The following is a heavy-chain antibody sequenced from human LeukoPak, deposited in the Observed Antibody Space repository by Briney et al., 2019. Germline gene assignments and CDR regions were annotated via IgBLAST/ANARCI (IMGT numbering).Heavy chain of an antibody. CDR3: AKDHSTTYDNVGGSSEDAFDI. D-gene: IGHD3-16*01. Sequence: GGSLRLSCAASGFTFSSYAMSWVRQAPGKGLEWVSAISGSGGSTYYADSVKGRFTISRDNSKNTLYLQMNSLRAEDTAVYYCAKDHSTTYDNVGGSSEDAFDIGGKGTRVTVSS. CDR2: ISGSGGST. V-gene: IGHV3-23*01. J-gene: IGHJ3*02. CDR1: GFTFSSYA.